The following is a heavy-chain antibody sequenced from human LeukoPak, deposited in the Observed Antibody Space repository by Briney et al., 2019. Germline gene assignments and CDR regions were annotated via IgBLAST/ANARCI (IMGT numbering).Heavy chain of an antibody. CDR2: IFYSGST. CDR1: GGSISSYY. V-gene: IGHV4-59*08. J-gene: IGHJ5*02. Sequence: SETLSLTCTVSGGSISSYYWSWIRQPPGKGLEWIGYIFYSGSTYYNPSLKSRVTISVDTSKNHFSLNLTSVTAADTAVYFCARGSSAAREGWFDPWGQGTLVTVSS. D-gene: IGHD6-6*01. CDR3: ARGSSAAREGWFDP.